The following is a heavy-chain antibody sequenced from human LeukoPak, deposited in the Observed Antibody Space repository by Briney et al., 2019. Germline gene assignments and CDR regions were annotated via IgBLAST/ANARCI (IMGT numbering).Heavy chain of an antibody. CDR2: ISHDGTTE. J-gene: IGHJ1*01. CDR1: GFTLTRYG. CDR3: ARATGYCSGGSCYPKYFQR. Sequence: GGSLRLSCEASGFTLTRYGMHWVRQAPGRGLEWVAVISHDGTTEFYADSVRGRFTISRDNAKNSLYLQMNSLRAEDTAVYYCARATGYCSGGSCYPKYFQRWGQGTLVTVSS. D-gene: IGHD2-15*01. V-gene: IGHV3-30*03.